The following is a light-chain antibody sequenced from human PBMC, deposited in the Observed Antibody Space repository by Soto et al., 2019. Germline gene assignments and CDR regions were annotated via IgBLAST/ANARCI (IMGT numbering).Light chain of an antibody. V-gene: IGLV1-44*01. CDR3: AAWDDSLNRVV. Sequence: QSVLTQPPSASGTPGQRGTIACSGSSSNIGSTTVKWYQQLPGTAPKLLIYNNNQRPSGVPDRFSGSKSGTSASLAISGLQSEDEADYYCAAWDDSLNRVVFGGGTKLTVL. CDR2: NNN. J-gene: IGLJ3*02. CDR1: SSNIGSTT.